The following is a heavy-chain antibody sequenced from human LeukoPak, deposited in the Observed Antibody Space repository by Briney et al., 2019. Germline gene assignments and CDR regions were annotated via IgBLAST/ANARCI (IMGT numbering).Heavy chain of an antibody. CDR3: AREGVYYDILAAYYRPYYFDF. Sequence: PSETLSLTCAVYGGSFSGYYWSWLRQPPGKGLEWIGEINHGGSTNYNPSLKSRLTISVDTSKNQFSLKLSSVTAADTAVYYCAREGVYYDILAAYYRPYYFDFWGQGTLVTVYS. J-gene: IGHJ4*02. CDR2: INHGGST. V-gene: IGHV4-34*01. CDR1: GGSFSGYY. D-gene: IGHD3-9*01.